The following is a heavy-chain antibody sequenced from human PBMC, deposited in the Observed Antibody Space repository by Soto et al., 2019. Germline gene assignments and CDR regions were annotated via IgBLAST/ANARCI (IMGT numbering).Heavy chain of an antibody. V-gene: IGHV4-39*01. D-gene: IGHD6-13*01. Sequence: SETLSLTCTVSGGSISSSSYYWGWIRQPPGKGLEWIGSIYYSGSIYYNPSLKSRVTISVDTSKNQFSLKLSSVTAADTAVYYCASLYSSSWGGAYYYYGMDVWGQGTTGTVSS. CDR3: ASLYSSSWGGAYYYYGMDV. CDR2: IYYSGSI. J-gene: IGHJ6*02. CDR1: GGSISSSSYY.